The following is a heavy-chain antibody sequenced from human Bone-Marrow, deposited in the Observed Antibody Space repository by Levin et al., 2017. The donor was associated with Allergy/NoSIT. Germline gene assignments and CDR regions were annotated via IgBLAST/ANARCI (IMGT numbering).Heavy chain of an antibody. CDR2: IDPSDSYT. V-gene: IGHV5-10-1*01. Sequence: ASVKVPCKGSGYSFTSYWISWVRQMPGRGLEWMGRIDPSDSYTNYSPSFQGHVTISADKSISTAYLQWSSLKASDTAMYYCARLGLTIQVIPENYMDVWGKGTTVTVS. CDR3: ARLGLTIQVIPENYMDV. CDR1: GYSFTSYW. J-gene: IGHJ6*03. D-gene: IGHD2-21*01.